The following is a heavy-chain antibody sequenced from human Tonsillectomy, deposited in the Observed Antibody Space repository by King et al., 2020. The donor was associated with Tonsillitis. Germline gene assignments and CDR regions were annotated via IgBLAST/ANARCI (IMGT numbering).Heavy chain of an antibody. CDR2: IYSGGST. CDR3: ARALVATIPYFDY. CDR1: GFIVSSNY. J-gene: IGHJ4*02. V-gene: IGHV3-53*01. D-gene: IGHD5-12*01. Sequence: VQLVESGGGLIQPGGSLRLSCAASGFIVSSNYMSWVRQAPGKGLEWVSVIYSGGSTYYADSVKGRFTIPRDNSKNTLYLQMNSLRAEDTAVYYCARALVATIPYFDYWGQGTLVTVSS.